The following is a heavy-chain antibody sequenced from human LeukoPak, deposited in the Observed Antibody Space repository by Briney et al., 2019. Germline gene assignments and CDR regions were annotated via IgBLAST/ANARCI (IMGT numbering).Heavy chain of an antibody. V-gene: IGHV4-31*03. J-gene: IGHJ4*02. CDR3: AREGASYYYDRSGYSPITH. CDR1: GGSISSGGYY. Sequence: SETLSLTCTVSGGSISSGGYYWSWIRQHPGKGLEWFGYIYYSGSTYYNPSLKSRVTISVDTSKNQFSLKLSSVTAADTAVYYCAREGASYYYDRSGYSPITHWGQGTLVTVSS. CDR2: IYYSGST. D-gene: IGHD3-22*01.